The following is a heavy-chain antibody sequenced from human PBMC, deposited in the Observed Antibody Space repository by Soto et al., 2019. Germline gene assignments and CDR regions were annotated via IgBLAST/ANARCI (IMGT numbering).Heavy chain of an antibody. CDR2: ILSNDEK. CDR3: ARALNYDFWSGYYILPDNWFDP. V-gene: IGHV2-26*01. Sequence: QVTLKESGPVLVKPTETLTLTCTVSGFSLSNARMGVSWIRQPPGKALEWLAHILSNDEKSYSTSLKSRLTIPKDTSKSQVVLTMTNMDPVDTATYYCARALNYDFWSGYYILPDNWFDPWGQGTLVTVSS. CDR1: GFSLSNARMG. J-gene: IGHJ5*02. D-gene: IGHD3-3*01.